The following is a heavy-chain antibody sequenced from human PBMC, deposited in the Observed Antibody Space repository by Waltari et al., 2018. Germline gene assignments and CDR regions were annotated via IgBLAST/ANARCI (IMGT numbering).Heavy chain of an antibody. V-gene: IGHV1-24*01. Sequence: QVQLVQSGAEVKKPGASVKVSCKVSGYTLTELSMHWVRQAPGKGLEWMGGFDPSDGETIYATKFHGRVTMTEDTSTDTAYMELSSLRSEDTAVYYCATGYYDSSGYSNWFDPWGQGTLVTVSS. D-gene: IGHD3-22*01. CDR2: FDPSDGET. J-gene: IGHJ5*02. CDR1: GYTLTELS. CDR3: ATGYYDSSGYSNWFDP.